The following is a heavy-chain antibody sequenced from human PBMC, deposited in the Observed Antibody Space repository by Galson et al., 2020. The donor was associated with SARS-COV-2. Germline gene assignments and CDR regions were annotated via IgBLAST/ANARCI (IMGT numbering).Heavy chain of an antibody. J-gene: IGHJ4*02. V-gene: IGHV2-5*02. CDR1: GFSLSTTTMA. CDR3: ARYGLTYCDY. Sequence: KMSGPTLVKPTQTLTLTCTLSGFSLSTTTMAVGWIRQPPGKALEWLALIYWDDDKRYSPSLKSRLTITKDTSKNQVVLTMTSVDPVDTATYYCARYGLTYCDYWGQGTLVTVSS. CDR2: IYWDDDK. D-gene: IGHD4-17*01.